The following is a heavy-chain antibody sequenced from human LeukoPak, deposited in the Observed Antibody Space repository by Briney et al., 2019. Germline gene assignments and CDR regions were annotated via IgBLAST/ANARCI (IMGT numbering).Heavy chain of an antibody. CDR3: ARVTYDILTGYSDAFDI. D-gene: IGHD3-9*01. V-gene: IGHV3-33*01. Sequence: PGGSLRLSCAASGFTFSSYGMHRVRQAPGKGLEWVAVIWYDGSNKYYADSVKGRFTISRDNSKNTLYLQMNSLRAEDTAVYYCARVTYDILTGYSDAFDIWGQGTMVTVSS. CDR2: IWYDGSNK. J-gene: IGHJ3*02. CDR1: GFTFSSYG.